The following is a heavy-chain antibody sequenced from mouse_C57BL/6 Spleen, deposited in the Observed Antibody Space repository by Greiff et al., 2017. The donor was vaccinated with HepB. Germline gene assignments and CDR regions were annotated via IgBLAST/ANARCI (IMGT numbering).Heavy chain of an antibody. Sequence: QVQLQQSGAELVRPGSSVKLSCKASGYTFTSYWMHWVKQRPIQGLEWIGNIDPSDSETHYNQKFKDKATLTVDKSSSTAYMQLSSLTSEDSAVYYCARWYGSSYNYAMDYWGQGTSVTVSS. V-gene: IGHV1-52*01. D-gene: IGHD1-1*01. CDR3: ARWYGSSYNYAMDY. CDR1: GYTFTSYW. J-gene: IGHJ4*01. CDR2: IDPSDSET.